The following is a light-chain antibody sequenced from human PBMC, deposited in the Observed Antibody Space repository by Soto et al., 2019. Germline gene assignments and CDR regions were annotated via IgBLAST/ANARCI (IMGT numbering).Light chain of an antibody. CDR1: QSVGNN. CDR2: GAS. J-gene: IGKJ5*01. V-gene: IGKV3-15*01. Sequence: EIVMTQSPGTLSVSPGERVTLSCRASQSVGNNLAWHQQKPGQAPRLLIYGASTRATGVPARFSGSGSGTEFTLTISGLQSEDFAVYYCQQYKNWPPITFGQGTRLEIK. CDR3: QQYKNWPPIT.